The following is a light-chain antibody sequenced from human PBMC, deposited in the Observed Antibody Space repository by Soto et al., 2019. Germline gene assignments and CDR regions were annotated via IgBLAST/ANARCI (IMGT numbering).Light chain of an antibody. Sequence: DIQMTQSPSSLSASVGDRVTITCRASQDISNSLVWYQQKPGKVPKLLIYAASTLQSGVPSRFSGSGSGTDFTLAISSLQPEDVATYYCQNYKSAPLTVGGGTKVEI. CDR1: QDISNS. V-gene: IGKV1-27*01. CDR2: AAS. CDR3: QNYKSAPLT. J-gene: IGKJ4*01.